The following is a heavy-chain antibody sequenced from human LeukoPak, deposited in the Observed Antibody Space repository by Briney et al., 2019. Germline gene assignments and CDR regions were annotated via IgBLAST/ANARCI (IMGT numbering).Heavy chain of an antibody. CDR2: ISSSGSST. Sequence: PSETLSLTCTVSGGSISSSSYYWAWVRQPPGKGLEWVSGISSSGSSTYYADSVKGRFTISRDNSKNTLYLQMNSLRAEDTAIYYCAKDRGTGWYVSFDYWGQGTLVTVSS. CDR1: GGSISSSSYY. CDR3: AKDRGTGWYVSFDY. J-gene: IGHJ4*02. V-gene: IGHV3-23*01. D-gene: IGHD6-19*01.